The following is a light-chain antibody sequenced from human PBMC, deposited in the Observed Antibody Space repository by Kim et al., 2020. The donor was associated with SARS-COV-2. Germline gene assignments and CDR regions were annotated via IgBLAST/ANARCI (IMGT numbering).Light chain of an antibody. CDR2: AAS. CDR3: QQYQSYPVT. Sequence: ASVGDRVNMTCRASQDIKNYLVCFQQKPGKAPRSLIYAASSLHSGVPSKFSGSGSGTDFTLTISSLQPEDFATYYCQQYQSYPVTFGQGTRLEIK. J-gene: IGKJ5*01. V-gene: IGKV1-16*02. CDR1: QDIKNY.